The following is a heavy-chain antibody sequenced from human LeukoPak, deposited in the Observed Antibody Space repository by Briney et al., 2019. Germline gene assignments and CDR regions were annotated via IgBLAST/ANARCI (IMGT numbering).Heavy chain of an antibody. V-gene: IGHV3-23*01. CDR2: ISGSGGST. CDR3: ARDRNDILTGWNWFDP. D-gene: IGHD3-9*01. J-gene: IGHJ5*02. Sequence: GGSLRLSCAASGFTFSSYAMSWVRQAPGKGLEWVSAISGSGGSTYYADSVKGRFTISRDNAKNSLYLQMNSLRAEDTAVYYCARDRNDILTGWNWFDPWGQGTLVTVSS. CDR1: GFTFSSYA.